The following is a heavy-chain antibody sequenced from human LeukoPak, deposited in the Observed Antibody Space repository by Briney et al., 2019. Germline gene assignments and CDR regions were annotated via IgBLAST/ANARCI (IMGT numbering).Heavy chain of an antibody. D-gene: IGHD2-21*02. CDR2: IKSKSDGGTT. J-gene: IGHJ6*02. CDR3: TRVTAYYDYGMDV. V-gene: IGHV3-15*01. CDR1: GSTFSRAW. Sequence: PGGSLRLSCAASGSTFSRAWMSWVRQAPGKGLEWVGRIKSKSDGGTTDYAAPVKGRFTISRDDSEKTLYLQMNSLKTEDTAVYYCTRVTAYYDYGMDVWGQGTTVTVSS.